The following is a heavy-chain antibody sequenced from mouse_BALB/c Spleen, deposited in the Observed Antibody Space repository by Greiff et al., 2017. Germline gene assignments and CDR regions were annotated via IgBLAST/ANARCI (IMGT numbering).Heavy chain of an antibody. CDR1: GYTFTSYW. J-gene: IGHJ3*01. CDR3: ARTMITAWFAY. D-gene: IGHD2-4*01. V-gene: IGHV1-7*01. CDR2: INPSTGYT. Sequence: VQLQQSGAELVKPGASVKMSCKASGYTFTSYWMHWVKQRPGQGLEWIGYINPSTGYTEYNQKFKDKATLTADKSSSTAYMQLSSLTSEDSAVYYCARTMITAWFAYWGQGTLGTVSA.